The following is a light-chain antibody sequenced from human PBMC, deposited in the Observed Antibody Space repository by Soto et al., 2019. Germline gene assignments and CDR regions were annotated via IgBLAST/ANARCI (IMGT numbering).Light chain of an antibody. CDR1: SSDVGSYNL. CDR3: CAFAGSSTLYV. CDR2: EGS. Sequence: QSALTQPASVSGCPGQSITISCTGTSSDVGSYNLVSWYQQHPGKAPKLMIYEGSKRPSGVSNRFSGSKSGNTASLTISGLQAEDEADYYCCAFAGSSTLYVFGTGTKVTV. J-gene: IGLJ1*01. V-gene: IGLV2-23*01.